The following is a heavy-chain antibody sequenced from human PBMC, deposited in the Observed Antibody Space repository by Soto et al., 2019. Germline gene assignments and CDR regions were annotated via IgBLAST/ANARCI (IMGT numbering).Heavy chain of an antibody. V-gene: IGHV1-24*01. J-gene: IGHJ4*02. Sequence: ASVKVSCKVSGYFLTALSIHWVRQAPGKGLEWMGGFDREDGETIYAQKFQGRVTMTEDTFTDSAYMELSSLTSEDTAIYYCAHGEGIVKSIVYFDSWGQGTLVTVSS. D-gene: IGHD1-26*01. CDR2: FDREDGET. CDR3: AHGEGIVKSIVYFDS. CDR1: GYFLTALS.